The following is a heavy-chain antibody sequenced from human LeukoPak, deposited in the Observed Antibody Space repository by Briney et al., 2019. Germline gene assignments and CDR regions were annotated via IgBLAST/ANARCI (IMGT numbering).Heavy chain of an antibody. D-gene: IGHD2-2*01. V-gene: IGHV3-21*01. CDR3: ARLSQEYQLLSYFDN. CDR1: GFTFSSYS. Sequence: GGSLRLSCAASGFTFSSYSMNWVRQAPGKGLEWVSSISSSSSYIYYADSVKGRFTISRDNAKNSLYLQMNSLRAEDTAVYYCARLSQEYQLLSYFDNWGRGTLVTVST. J-gene: IGHJ4*02. CDR2: ISSSSSYI.